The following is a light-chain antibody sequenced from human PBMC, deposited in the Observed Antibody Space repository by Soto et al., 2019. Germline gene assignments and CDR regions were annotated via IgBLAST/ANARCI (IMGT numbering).Light chain of an antibody. J-gene: IGLJ1*01. CDR3: SSYTSSSTLV. CDR2: EVS. Sequence: QSALTQPASVSGSTGQSITISCTGTSSDVGGYNYVSWYQQHLGKAPKLMIYEVSNRPSGVSNRYSGSKSGNTASLTISGLQAEDESDYYCSSYTSSSTLVFGTGTKVTVL. CDR1: SSDVGGYNY. V-gene: IGLV2-14*01.